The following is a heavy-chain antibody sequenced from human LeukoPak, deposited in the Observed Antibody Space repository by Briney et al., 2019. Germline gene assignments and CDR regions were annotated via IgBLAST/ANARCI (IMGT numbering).Heavy chain of an antibody. CDR3: ATDFGSYFDY. CDR2: MSSDGSNN. CDR1: GFTFSTYA. J-gene: IGHJ4*02. D-gene: IGHD1-26*01. Sequence: GGSLRLSCAASGFTFSTYAMHWVRQAPGKGLEWVALMSSDGSNNYYADSVRGRFTVSRDNSKNTLYLQVNSLRTEDTAVFYCATDFGSYFDYWGQGTLVTISS. V-gene: IGHV3-30-3*01.